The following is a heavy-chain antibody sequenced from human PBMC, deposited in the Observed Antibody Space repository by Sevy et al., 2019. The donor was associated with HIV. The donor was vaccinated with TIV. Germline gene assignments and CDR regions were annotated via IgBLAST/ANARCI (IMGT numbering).Heavy chain of an antibody. CDR1: GFTFSSYG. J-gene: IGHJ4*02. D-gene: IGHD3-3*01. CDR3: AKEFYDFWSGYYYFDY. Sequence: GGSLRLSCAASGFTFSSYGMHWVRQAPGKGLEWVAVISYDGSNKYYADSVKGDFTISRDNSKNTLYLQMNSLRAEDTAVYYCAKEFYDFWSGYYYFDYWGQGTLVTVSS. V-gene: IGHV3-30*18. CDR2: ISYDGSNK.